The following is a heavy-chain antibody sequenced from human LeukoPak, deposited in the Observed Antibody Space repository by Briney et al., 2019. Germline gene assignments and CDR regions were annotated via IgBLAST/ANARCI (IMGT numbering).Heavy chain of an antibody. J-gene: IGHJ5*02. V-gene: IGHV4-34*01. Sequence: SETLSLTCAVYGGSFSGYYWSWVRQPPGRGLEWIGEILHSGSTNYNPSLKSRVTISVGTSKNHFYLKLSSVTAADTAVYYCARGPRIIGYCSGGSCYWFDPWGQGTLVTVSS. CDR1: GGSFSGYY. CDR3: ARGPRIIGYCSGGSCYWFDP. D-gene: IGHD2-15*01. CDR2: ILHSGST.